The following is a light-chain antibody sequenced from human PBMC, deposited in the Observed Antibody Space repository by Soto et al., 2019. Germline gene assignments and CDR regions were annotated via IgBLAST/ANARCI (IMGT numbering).Light chain of an antibody. CDR3: QQYNNWPPWT. Sequence: EIVMTQSPATLSVSPGERATLSCGASQSVTNNLAWYQQKPGQAPRLLIYAASTRATGIPARFSGSGSGTEFTLPISSLQSEDFAVYYCQQYNNWPPWTFGQGTKVEIK. J-gene: IGKJ1*01. CDR1: QSVTNN. V-gene: IGKV3-15*01. CDR2: AAS.